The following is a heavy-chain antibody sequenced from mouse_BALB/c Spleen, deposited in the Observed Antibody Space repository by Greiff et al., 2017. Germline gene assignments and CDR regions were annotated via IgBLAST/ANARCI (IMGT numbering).Heavy chain of an antibody. V-gene: IGHV2-9*02. CDR3: ARESYGSREGGRSFDV. D-gene: IGHD1-1*01. CDR1: GFSLTSYG. Sequence: QVQLKESGPGLVAPSQSLSITCTVSGFSLTSYGVHWVRQPPGKGLEWLGVIWAGGSTNYNSALMSRLSISKDNSKSQVFLKMNSLQTDDTAMYYCARESYGSREGGRSFDVWGAGTTVTVSS. CDR2: IWAGGST. J-gene: IGHJ1*01.